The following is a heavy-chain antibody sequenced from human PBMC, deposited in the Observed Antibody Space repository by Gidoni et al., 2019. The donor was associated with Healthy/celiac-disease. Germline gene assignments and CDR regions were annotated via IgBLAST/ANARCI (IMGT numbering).Heavy chain of an antibody. CDR2: INHSGST. J-gene: IGHJ4*02. Sequence: GLEWIGEINHSGSTNYNPSLKSRVTISVDTSKNQFSLKLSSVTAADTAVYYCAATRRSAGTLVRGATIDYWGQGTLVTVSS. V-gene: IGHV4-34*01. D-gene: IGHD6-13*01. CDR3: AATRRSAGTLVRGATIDY.